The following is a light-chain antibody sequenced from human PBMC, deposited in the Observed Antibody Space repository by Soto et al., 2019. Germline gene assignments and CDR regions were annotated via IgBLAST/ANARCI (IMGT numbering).Light chain of an antibody. CDR3: QQANSVPVT. CDR2: AAS. Sequence: DIHMTQSPSSVSASVGDRVTITCRASQGISNWLAWYQQKPGKAPSLLIHAASSLQSGVPSRFSGSGYGTDFTLTISSLQPEDFATYFCQQANSVPVTFGPGTKVDIK. J-gene: IGKJ3*01. V-gene: IGKV1-12*01. CDR1: QGISNW.